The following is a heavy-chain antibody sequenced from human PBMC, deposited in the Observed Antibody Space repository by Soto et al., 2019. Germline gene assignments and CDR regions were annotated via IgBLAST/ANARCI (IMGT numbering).Heavy chain of an antibody. CDR3: ARGHNWNYGDAFDI. V-gene: IGHV1-8*01. D-gene: IGHD1-7*01. CDR2: MNPNSGNT. CDR1: GYTFTSYD. J-gene: IGHJ3*02. Sequence: ASVKVSCKASGYTFTSYDINWVRQATGQGLEWMGWMNPNSGNTGYAQKFQGRVTMTRNTSMSTAYMELSSLRSEDTAVYYCARGHNWNYGDAFDIWGQGTMVTVSS.